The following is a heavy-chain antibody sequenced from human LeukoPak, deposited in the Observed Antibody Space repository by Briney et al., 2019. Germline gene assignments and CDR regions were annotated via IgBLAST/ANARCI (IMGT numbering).Heavy chain of an antibody. CDR1: RFTFDDYA. CDR2: ISWNSGSI. D-gene: IGHD6-13*01. J-gene: IGHJ4*02. Sequence: PGRSLRLSCAASRFTFDDYAMHWVRQAPGKGLEWVSGISWNSGSIGYADSVKGRFTISRDNAKNSLYLQMNSLRAEDTALYYCAKDGDSSSWYRGGYYFDYWGQGTLVTVSS. V-gene: IGHV3-9*01. CDR3: AKDGDSSSWYRGGYYFDY.